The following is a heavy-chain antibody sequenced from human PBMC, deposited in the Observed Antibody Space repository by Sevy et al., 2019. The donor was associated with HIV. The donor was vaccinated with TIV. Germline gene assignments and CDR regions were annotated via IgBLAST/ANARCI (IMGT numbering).Heavy chain of an antibody. V-gene: IGHV1-2*02. Sequence: GTVKVSCKASGYTFTGYYMHWVRQAPRQGLERRGWINPDSGGPNYAPKFQGRVTLTRDTSISTAYMELSKLKSDDTAVHYCVRDDRDGYFDYWGQGTLVTVSS. CDR1: GYTFTGYY. CDR3: VRDDRDGYFDY. CDR2: INPDSGGP. J-gene: IGHJ4*02.